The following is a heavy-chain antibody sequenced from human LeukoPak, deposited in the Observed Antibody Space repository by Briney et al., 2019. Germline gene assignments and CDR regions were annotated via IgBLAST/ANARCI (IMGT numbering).Heavy chain of an antibody. Sequence: ASVKVSCKASGYTFTSYDINWVRQATGQGLEWVGGMNPHSGNAGYAQNFQGRVTMTRDTSISTAYMELSRLRSDDTAVYYCARAQGAAPLNNWFDPWGQGTLVTVSS. CDR1: GYTFTSYD. J-gene: IGHJ5*02. V-gene: IGHV1-8*01. CDR3: ARAQGAAPLNNWFDP. D-gene: IGHD3-16*01. CDR2: MNPHSGNA.